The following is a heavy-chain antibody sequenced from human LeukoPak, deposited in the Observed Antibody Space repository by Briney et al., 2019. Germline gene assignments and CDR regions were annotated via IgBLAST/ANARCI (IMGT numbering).Heavy chain of an antibody. J-gene: IGHJ4*02. CDR3: ARVRGSGYYYDGVDY. CDR1: GYTFTSYY. CDR2: INLSGGST. D-gene: IGHD3-22*01. V-gene: IGHV1-46*01. Sequence: ASVKVSCKASGYTFTSYYMHWVRQAPGQGLEWMGIINLSGGSTSYAQKFQGRVTMTRDTSTSTVYMELSSLRSEDTAVYYCARVRGSGYYYDGVDYWGQGTLVTVSS.